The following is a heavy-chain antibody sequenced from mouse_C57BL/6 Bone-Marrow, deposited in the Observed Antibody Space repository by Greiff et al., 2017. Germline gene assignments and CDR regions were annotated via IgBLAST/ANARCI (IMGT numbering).Heavy chain of an antibody. CDR2: IYPRSGNT. Sequence: VQLQESGAELARPGASVKLSCKASGYTFTSYGISWVKQRTGQGLEWIGEIYPRSGNTYYNEKFKGKATLTADKSSSTAYMELRSLTSEDSAVYFCARRGLLRPRDYWGQGTSVTVSS. V-gene: IGHV1-81*01. D-gene: IGHD1-2*01. CDR3: ARRGLLRPRDY. J-gene: IGHJ4*01. CDR1: GYTFTSYG.